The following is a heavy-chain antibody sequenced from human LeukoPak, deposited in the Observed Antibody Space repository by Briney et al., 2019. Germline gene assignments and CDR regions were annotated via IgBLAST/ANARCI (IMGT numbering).Heavy chain of an antibody. CDR1: GFTVSSNY. CDR2: IYSGGST. J-gene: IGHJ4*02. D-gene: IGHD3-22*01. CDR3: ARGRNYYDSSGYYYLYY. Sequence: GGSLRLSCAASGFTVSSNYMSWVRQAPGKGLEWVSVIYSGGSTYYSDSVKGRLTISRDNSKNTLYLQMNSLRAEDTAVYYCARGRNYYDSSGYYYLYYWGQGTLVTVSS. V-gene: IGHV3-53*01.